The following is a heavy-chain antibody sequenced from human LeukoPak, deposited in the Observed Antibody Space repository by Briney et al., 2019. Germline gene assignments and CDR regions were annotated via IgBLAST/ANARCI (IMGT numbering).Heavy chain of an antibody. J-gene: IGHJ4*02. CDR1: GFTFSSYS. Sequence: TGGSLRLSCAASGFTFSSYSMNWVRQAPGKGLEWVSSISSSSSYIYYADSVKGRFTISRDNAKNSLYLQMDSLRAEDTAVYYCARDGVGTVVTAHFDYWGQGTLVTVSS. D-gene: IGHD4-23*01. V-gene: IGHV3-21*01. CDR3: ARDGVGTVVTAHFDY. CDR2: ISSSSSYI.